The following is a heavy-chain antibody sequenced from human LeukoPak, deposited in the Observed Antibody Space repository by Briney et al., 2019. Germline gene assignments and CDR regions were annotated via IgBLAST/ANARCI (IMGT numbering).Heavy chain of an antibody. D-gene: IGHD6-19*01. V-gene: IGHV1-18*01. J-gene: IGHJ4*02. CDR1: GYTFTSYG. Sequence: ASVKVSFKASGYTFTSYGISWVRQAPGQGLEWMGWISAYNGNTNYAQKFQGRVTMTTDTSTSTAYMELRSLRSDDTAVYYCAKDDQWLVDYWGQGTLVTVSS. CDR3: AKDDQWLVDY. CDR2: ISAYNGNT.